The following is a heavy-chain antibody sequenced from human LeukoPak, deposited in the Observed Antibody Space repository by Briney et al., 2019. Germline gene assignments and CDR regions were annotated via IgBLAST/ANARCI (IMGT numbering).Heavy chain of an antibody. V-gene: IGHV6-1*01. CDR3: ARGVSGWSPLFP. J-gene: IGHJ5*02. CDR1: GDTVSSNSAT. Sequence: SQTLSLTCALSGDTVSSNSATCNWIWQSPSRGPESPVRTYYRSNSYNDYAVPVKSPITINPDTSKNPFSLQLNSVTPEDTAVYYCARGVSGWSPLFPWGQGTLVTVSS. D-gene: IGHD6-19*01. CDR2: TYYRSNSYN.